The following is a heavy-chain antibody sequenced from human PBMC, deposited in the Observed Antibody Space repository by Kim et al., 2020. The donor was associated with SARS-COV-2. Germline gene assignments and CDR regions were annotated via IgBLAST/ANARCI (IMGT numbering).Heavy chain of an antibody. CDR1: GGTFSDYY. V-gene: IGHV4-34*01. Sequence: SETLSLTCAVYGGTFSDYYWAWIRQPPGKGLEWIAESNYSGGTNCNPSLKSRVATLVDTSKNQFSLMLTSVTAADTAMYYCARGASSSCWKIYFEYWSQGTLVTVSS. CDR3: ARGASSSCWKIYFEY. CDR2: SNYSGGT. D-gene: IGHD2-15*01. J-gene: IGHJ4*02.